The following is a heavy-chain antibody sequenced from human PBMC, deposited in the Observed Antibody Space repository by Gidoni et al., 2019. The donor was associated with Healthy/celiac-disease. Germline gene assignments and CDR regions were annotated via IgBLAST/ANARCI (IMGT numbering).Heavy chain of an antibody. V-gene: IGHV3-21*01. CDR2: ISSSSSYI. J-gene: IGHJ5*02. CDR1: GFTFSSYS. Sequence: EVQLVESGGGLVKPGGSLRLSCAASGFTFSSYSMNWVRQAPGKGLEWVASISSSSSYIYYADSVKGRFTISRDNAKNSLYLQMNSLRAEDTAVYYCARVSLEIAVDWFDPWGQGTLVTVSS. CDR3: ARVSLEIAVDWFDP. D-gene: IGHD6-19*01.